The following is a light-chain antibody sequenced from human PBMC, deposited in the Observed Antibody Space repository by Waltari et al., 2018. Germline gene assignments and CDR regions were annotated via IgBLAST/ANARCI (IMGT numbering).Light chain of an antibody. CDR2: DAS. CDR1: QSVSSSS. Sequence: EIVLTQSPGTLSLSPGERATLSCRASQSVSSSSLAWYQQKPGQAPRLLIYDASSRATGIPDRCSGSGSGTDFTLTISRLEPEDFAVYYCQQYGSSPPITFGGGTKVEIK. V-gene: IGKV3-20*01. CDR3: QQYGSSPPIT. J-gene: IGKJ4*01.